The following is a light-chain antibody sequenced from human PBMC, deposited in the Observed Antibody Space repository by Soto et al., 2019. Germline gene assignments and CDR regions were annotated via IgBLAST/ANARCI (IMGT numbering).Light chain of an antibody. CDR2: GAS. CDR3: HLYGSPPRT. Sequence: EIVLTQCRGRLYFSVGEVATLYCRASQIVSSNYLAWYQQKPGQAPRLLIYGASTRATDIPDRFSGSGSGTDFTLTINSLEPEDSAVYYCHLYGSPPRTFGQGTKVDIK. V-gene: IGKV3-20*01. CDR1: QIVSSNY. J-gene: IGKJ1*01.